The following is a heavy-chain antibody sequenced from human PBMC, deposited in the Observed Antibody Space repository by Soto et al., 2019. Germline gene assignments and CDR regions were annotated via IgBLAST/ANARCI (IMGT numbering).Heavy chain of an antibody. Sequence: QVQLVQSGAEVRKPGSSVKVSCKAPGGTFSTYIISWVRQAPGQGLEWMGRIIPILDITNYAQKFQGRVTVTADRSTSTAYMELTSLKSEDTAVYYCARDRITTRGDAFDLWGQGTMVTVSS. V-gene: IGHV1-69*08. CDR2: IIPILDIT. D-gene: IGHD3-3*01. CDR1: GGTFSTYI. CDR3: ARDRITTRGDAFDL. J-gene: IGHJ3*01.